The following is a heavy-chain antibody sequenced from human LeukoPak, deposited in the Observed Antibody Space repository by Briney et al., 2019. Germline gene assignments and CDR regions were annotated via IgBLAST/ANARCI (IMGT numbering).Heavy chain of an antibody. CDR3: AKGPPYAPGVLDV. D-gene: IGHD7-27*01. CDR2: IHHSGST. V-gene: IGHV4-4*02. CDR1: GGSISSSNW. J-gene: IGHJ6*04. Sequence: SGTLSLTCGVSGGSISSSNWWSWVRQPPGKGLEWIGEIHHSGSTNYNPSLKSRVTISVDTSKNQFSLKLSSVTAADTAVYYCAKGPPYAPGVLDVWGKGTTVTISS.